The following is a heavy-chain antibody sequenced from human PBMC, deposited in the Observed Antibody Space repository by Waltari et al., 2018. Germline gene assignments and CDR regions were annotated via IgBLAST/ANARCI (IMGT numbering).Heavy chain of an antibody. CDR2: IYYSGST. J-gene: IGHJ4*02. CDR3: ATRGTNRAFDH. V-gene: IGHV4-59*03. Sequence: QVQLQESGPGLVQPSETLSLPCTVSGASMRTYSGSWIRQPPGKGLEWIGHIYYSGSTNYIPSLKSRVTFSIDTYENQFSLKLTSVTAADTAVYYCATRGTNRAFDHWGQGTLVTVSS. D-gene: IGHD3-16*01. CDR1: GASMRTYS.